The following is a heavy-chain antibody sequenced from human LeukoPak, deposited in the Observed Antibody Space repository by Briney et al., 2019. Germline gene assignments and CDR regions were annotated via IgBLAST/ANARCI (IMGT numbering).Heavy chain of an antibody. CDR2: IYYSGST. CDR1: GGSISSGDYY. V-gene: IGHV4-30-4*01. Sequence: SETLSLTCAVSGGSISSGDYYWSWIRQPPGKGLEWIGYIYYSGSTYYNPSLKSRVTISVDTSKNQFSLKLSSVTAADTAVYYCARGFSGGSGSYWGDAFDIWGQGTMVTVSS. D-gene: IGHD3-10*01. CDR3: ARGFSGGSGSYWGDAFDI. J-gene: IGHJ3*02.